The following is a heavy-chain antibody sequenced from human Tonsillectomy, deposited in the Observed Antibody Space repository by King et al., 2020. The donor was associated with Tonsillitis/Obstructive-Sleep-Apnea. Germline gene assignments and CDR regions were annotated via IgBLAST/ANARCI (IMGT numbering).Heavy chain of an antibody. J-gene: IGHJ6*03. Sequence: QLQESGPGLVKPSGTLSLSCAVSGGSINSTNWWSWVRQPPGKGLEWIGEIHHSGSINYNPTLKSRVTISVDRSNNQFSLKLSSVTAADTAVYYCARSYFYMDVWGKGTTVTVSS. CDR2: IHHSGSI. V-gene: IGHV4-4*02. CDR1: GGSINSTNW. CDR3: ARSYFYMDV.